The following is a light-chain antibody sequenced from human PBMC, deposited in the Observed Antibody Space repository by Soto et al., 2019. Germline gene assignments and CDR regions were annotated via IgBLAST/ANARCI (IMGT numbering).Light chain of an antibody. CDR2: DAS. J-gene: IGKJ1*01. CDR1: QTVTTW. CDR3: QQYNTYSGT. V-gene: IGKV1-5*01. Sequence: DIQMTQSPSTLSASVGDRVTITCRASQTVTTWLAWYQQKPGQAPKLLIYDASTLESGIPSRFSGSGFGTEFSLTISSLQPDDSATYYCQQYNTYSGTFGQGTKVDIK.